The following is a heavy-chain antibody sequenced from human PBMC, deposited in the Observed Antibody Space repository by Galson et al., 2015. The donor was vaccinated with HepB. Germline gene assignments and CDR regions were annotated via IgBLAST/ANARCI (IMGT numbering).Heavy chain of an antibody. CDR2: ISNDGNTP. V-gene: IGHV3-23*01. Sequence: SLRLSCAASGFIFNGYAMSWVRQAPGKGLEWVSTISNDGNTPYYADSVKGRFTISRDNSKNTLHLQMDSLRAEDTAVYYCVAWYLFEHWGQGTLVTVSS. CDR1: GFIFNGYA. CDR3: VAWYLFEH. D-gene: IGHD6-13*01. J-gene: IGHJ4*02.